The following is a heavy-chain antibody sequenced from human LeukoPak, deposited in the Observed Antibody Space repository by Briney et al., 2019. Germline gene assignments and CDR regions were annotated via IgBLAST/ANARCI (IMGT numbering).Heavy chain of an antibody. Sequence: GMSLRLSCVASGFTFSRYGMHWFRQAPGKGLEWVAIIYSDGTNKYYADSVKGRFTISRENSKNMLYLQVNSLRAEDTGVYYCARDGPHYDIDYWGQGTLVTVSS. CDR2: IYSDGTNK. CDR3: ARDGPHYDIDY. D-gene: IGHD3-3*01. V-gene: IGHV3-33*01. J-gene: IGHJ4*02. CDR1: GFTFSRYG.